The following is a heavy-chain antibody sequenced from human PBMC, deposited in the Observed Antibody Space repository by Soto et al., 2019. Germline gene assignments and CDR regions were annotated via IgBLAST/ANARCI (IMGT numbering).Heavy chain of an antibody. Sequence: GASVKVSCKASGYTFTSYGISWVRQAPGQGLEWMGWISAYNGSTSYAQKFQGRVTMTRDTSTSTVYMELSSLRSEDTAVYYCARDPRYSGLQAPDAFDIWGQGTMVTVSS. CDR2: ISAYNGST. D-gene: IGHD5-12*01. CDR3: ARDPRYSGLQAPDAFDI. J-gene: IGHJ3*02. V-gene: IGHV1-18*01. CDR1: GYTFTSYG.